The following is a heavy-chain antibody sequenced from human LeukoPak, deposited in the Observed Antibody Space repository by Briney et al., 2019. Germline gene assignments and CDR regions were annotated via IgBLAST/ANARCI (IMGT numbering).Heavy chain of an antibody. V-gene: IGHV4-61*02. CDR1: GGSISCGSYY. CDR2: IYTSGST. J-gene: IGHJ4*02. CDR3: ARDRTYYDSRGIDY. D-gene: IGHD3-22*01. Sequence: SQTLSLTCTVSGGSISCGSYYRSWIRQPAGKGLEWIGRIYTSGSTNYNPSLKSRVTISVDTSKNQFSLKLSSVTAADTAVYYCARDRTYYDSRGIDYWGQGTLVTVSS.